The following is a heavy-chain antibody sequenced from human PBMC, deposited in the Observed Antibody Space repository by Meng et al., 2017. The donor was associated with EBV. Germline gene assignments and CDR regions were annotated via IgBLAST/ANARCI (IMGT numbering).Heavy chain of an antibody. CDR3: ARVGIAVAGTGDY. CDR1: GYTFTGYY. D-gene: IGHD6-19*01. J-gene: IGHJ4*02. V-gene: IGHV1-2*06. Sequence: QGSLVQAGAEVKKPGASVKVSRKASGYTFTGYYMHWVRQAPGQGLEWMGRINPNSGGTNYAQKFQGRVTMTRDTSISTAYMELSRLRSDDTAVYYCARVGIAVAGTGDYWGQGTLVTVSS. CDR2: INPNSGGT.